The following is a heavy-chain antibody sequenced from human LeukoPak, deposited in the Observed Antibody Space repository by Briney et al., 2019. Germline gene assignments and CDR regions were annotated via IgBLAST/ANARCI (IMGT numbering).Heavy chain of an antibody. CDR2: ISYSGST. Sequence: SETLSLTCTVSGGSISSYYWSWIRQPPGRGLEWIGYISYSGSTNYNPSLKSRVTISLDTSKNQFSLKLSSVTAADTAVYYCARHSGSAASGFDYWGQGTLVTVSS. CDR1: GGSISSYY. J-gene: IGHJ4*02. CDR3: ARHSGSAASGFDY. V-gene: IGHV4-59*08. D-gene: IGHD3-10*01.